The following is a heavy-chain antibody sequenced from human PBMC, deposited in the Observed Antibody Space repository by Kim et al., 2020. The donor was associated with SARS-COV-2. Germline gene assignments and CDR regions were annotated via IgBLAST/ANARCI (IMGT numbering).Heavy chain of an antibody. J-gene: IGHJ4*02. Sequence: YYADSVKCRLTISRDNAKNSLYLQMNSLRDEDTAVYYCARAIPITGGLVYWGQGTLVTVSS. CDR3: ARAIPITGGLVY. D-gene: IGHD3-16*01. V-gene: IGHV3-48*02.